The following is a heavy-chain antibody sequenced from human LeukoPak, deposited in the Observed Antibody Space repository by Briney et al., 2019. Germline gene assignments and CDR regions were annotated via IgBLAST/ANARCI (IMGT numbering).Heavy chain of an antibody. Sequence: PSETLSLTCAVSGYSISSDYYWGWIRQPPGQGLEWSGYIHYSGSSNYNPSLKSRVTISVDTSKNQFSLKLSSVTAADTAVYYCARYDRSGYGFDCWGQGTLVTVSS. CDR2: IHYSGSS. V-gene: IGHV4-38-2*01. CDR1: GYSISSDYY. J-gene: IGHJ4*02. CDR3: ARYDRSGYGFDC. D-gene: IGHD5-12*01.